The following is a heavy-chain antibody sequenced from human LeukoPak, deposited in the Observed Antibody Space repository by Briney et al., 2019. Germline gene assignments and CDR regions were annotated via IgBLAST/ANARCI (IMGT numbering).Heavy chain of an antibody. CDR1: GFTFSSYS. D-gene: IGHD3-10*01. Sequence: GGSLRLSCAAFGFTFSSYSMNWVRQAPGKGLEWVSYISSSSSAIYYADSVKGRFTISRDNAENSLYLQMNSLRAEDTAVYYCARATMVRLDYWGQGTLVTVSS. CDR3: ARATMVRLDY. CDR2: ISSSSSAI. J-gene: IGHJ4*02. V-gene: IGHV3-48*01.